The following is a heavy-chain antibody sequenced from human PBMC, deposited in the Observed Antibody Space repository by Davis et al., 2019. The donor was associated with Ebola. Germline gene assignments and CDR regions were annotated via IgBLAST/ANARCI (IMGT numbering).Heavy chain of an antibody. CDR3: ARVKLRLGDDSSGYLGY. D-gene: IGHD3-22*01. V-gene: IGHV1-69*13. J-gene: IGHJ4*02. CDR1: GGTFSSYA. CDR2: IIPIFGTA. Sequence: SVKVSCKASGGTFSSYAISWVRQAPGQGLEWMGGIIPIFGTANYAQKFQGRVTITADESTSTAYMELSSLRSEDTAVYYCARVKLRLGDDSSGYLGYWGQGTLVTVSS.